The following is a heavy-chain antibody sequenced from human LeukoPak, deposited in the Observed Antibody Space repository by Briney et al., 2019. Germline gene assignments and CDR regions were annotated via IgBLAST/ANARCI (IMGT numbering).Heavy chain of an antibody. Sequence: GASVKVSCKASGYTFTGYYMHWVRQAPGQGLEWMGIINPSGGSTSYAQKFQGRVTMTRDMSTSTVYMELSSLRSEDTAVYYCAIGGDGYTLDYWGQGTLDTVSS. V-gene: IGHV1-46*01. D-gene: IGHD5-24*01. J-gene: IGHJ4*02. CDR2: INPSGGST. CDR1: GYTFTGYY. CDR3: AIGGDGYTLDY.